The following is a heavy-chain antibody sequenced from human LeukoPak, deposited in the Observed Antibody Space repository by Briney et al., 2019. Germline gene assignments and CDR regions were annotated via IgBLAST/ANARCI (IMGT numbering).Heavy chain of an antibody. CDR3: AKDVTGIAARGTPFDY. Sequence: RGSLRLSCAASGFTFSSYAMSWVRQAPGKGLESVSAISGSGGSTYYADSVKGRFTISRDNSKNTLYLQMNSLRAEDTAVYYCAKDVTGIAARGTPFDYWGQGTLVTVSS. CDR2: ISGSGGST. J-gene: IGHJ4*02. CDR1: GFTFSSYA. V-gene: IGHV3-23*01. D-gene: IGHD6-6*01.